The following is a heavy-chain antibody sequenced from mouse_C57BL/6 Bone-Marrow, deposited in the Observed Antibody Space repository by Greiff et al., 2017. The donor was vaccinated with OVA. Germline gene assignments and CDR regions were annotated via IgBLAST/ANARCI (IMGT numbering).Heavy chain of an antibody. Sequence: VQLVESGGGLVKPGGSLKLSCAASGFTFSSYAMSWVRQTPEKRLEWVATISDGGSYTYYPDKVKGRFTISRDNANNNLYLQMSHLKSEDTAMYYCARDPYYYGSSPYYFDYWGQGTTLTVSS. CDR3: ARDPYYYGSSPYYFDY. CDR1: GFTFSSYA. J-gene: IGHJ2*01. D-gene: IGHD1-1*01. CDR2: ISDGGSYT. V-gene: IGHV5-4*01.